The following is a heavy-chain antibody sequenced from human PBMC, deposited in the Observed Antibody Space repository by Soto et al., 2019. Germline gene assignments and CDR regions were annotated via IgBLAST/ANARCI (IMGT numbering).Heavy chain of an antibody. CDR1: GGSISTSNW. J-gene: IGHJ4*02. CDR2: VYRTGST. V-gene: IGHV4-4*02. D-gene: IGHD6-13*01. Sequence: QVQLQESGPGLVKPSGTLSLTCAVSGGSISTSNWWSWVRQPPGKGLEWIGEVYRTGSTNYNPSLESRVIVSVDTSKTPFSLNLTSVTAADTAVYYCARARATIAAAAIFDCWGQGTLVTVSS. CDR3: ARARATIAAAAIFDC.